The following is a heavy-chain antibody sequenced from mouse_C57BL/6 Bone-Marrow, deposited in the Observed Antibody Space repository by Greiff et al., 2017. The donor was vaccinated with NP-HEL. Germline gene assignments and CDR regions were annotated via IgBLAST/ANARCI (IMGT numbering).Heavy chain of an antibody. CDR2: IYPGSGNT. CDR1: GYTFTDYY. V-gene: IGHV1-76*01. D-gene: IGHD3-3*01. Sequence: VNLVESGAELVRPGASVKLSCKASGYTFTDYYINWVKQRPGQGLEWIARIYPGSGNTYYNEKFKGKATLTAEKSSSTAYMQLSSLTSEDSAVYFCARKGPRGYFDVWGTGTTVTVSS. CDR3: ARKGPRGYFDV. J-gene: IGHJ1*03.